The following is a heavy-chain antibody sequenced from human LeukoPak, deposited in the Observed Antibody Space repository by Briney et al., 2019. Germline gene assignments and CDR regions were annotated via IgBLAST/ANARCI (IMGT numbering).Heavy chain of an antibody. V-gene: IGHV3-23*01. Sequence: PGGSLRISCAASGLNFYAHAMTWVREARGKRLEWVSCISKNGQTILYKDSVKGRFTISRVNYKDTLHLQIDRLRAQDTALYFCAKDHDNTDYYYYFDSWGPGTLVTVSS. CDR1: GLNFYAHA. CDR3: AKDHDNTDYYYYFDS. J-gene: IGHJ4*02. D-gene: IGHD2-21*02. CDR2: ISKNGQTI.